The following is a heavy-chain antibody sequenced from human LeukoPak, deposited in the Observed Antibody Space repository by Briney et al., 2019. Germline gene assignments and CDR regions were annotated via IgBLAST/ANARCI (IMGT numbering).Heavy chain of an antibody. D-gene: IGHD6-6*01. Sequence: ASVKVSCKASGYTFISYAMNWVRQAPGHGLDWMGWINTNTGNPTYAQGFTGRFVFSLDTSVSTAYLQISSLKAEDTAVYYCARSLSNYGMDVRGQGTTVTVSS. J-gene: IGHJ6*02. V-gene: IGHV7-4-1*02. CDR3: ARSLSNYGMDV. CDR1: GYTFISYA. CDR2: INTNTGNP.